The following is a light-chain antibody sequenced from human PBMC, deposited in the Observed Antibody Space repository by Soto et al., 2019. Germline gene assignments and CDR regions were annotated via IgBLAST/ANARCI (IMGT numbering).Light chain of an antibody. CDR2: AVT. J-gene: IGLJ2*01. Sequence: QSVLTQPRSVSGSPGQSVTISCTGTRGDVGGYDYVSWYQQHPGKAPRLMIYAVTKRPSEVPDRFSGSKSGNTVSLTISGLQAEDEADYYCCSYAGTYTFVVFGGGTKLTVL. CDR3: CSYAGTYTFVV. CDR1: RGDVGGYDY. V-gene: IGLV2-11*01.